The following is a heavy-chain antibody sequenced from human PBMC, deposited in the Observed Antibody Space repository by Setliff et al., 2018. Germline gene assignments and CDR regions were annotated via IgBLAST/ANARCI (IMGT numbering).Heavy chain of an antibody. V-gene: IGHV1-3*01. CDR1: GGMSGTYS. D-gene: IGHD2-8*01. CDR3: ARLVRYCTKIACQRLSGAEH. J-gene: IGHJ4*02. CDR2: INAGNGHT. Sequence: ASVKVSCKASGGMSGTYSISWVRQAPGQSPEWVGWINAGNGHTKYSQRFQDRITITSETSATTVYMELRSLRSEDTAVYYCARLVRYCTKIACQRLSGAEHWGQGTLVTVSS.